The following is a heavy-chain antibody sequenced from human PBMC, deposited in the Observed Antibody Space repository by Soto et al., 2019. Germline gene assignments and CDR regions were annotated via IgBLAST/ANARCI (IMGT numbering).Heavy chain of an antibody. Sequence: GASVKVSCKASGYTLTSYYMPWVRRAPGQGLESMGGIIPMFGIITYEQKFQGRLTITSDRSATTAYMELISLRSDDTAVYYCAILTPITGVYRGQGAQVTVS. CDR3: AILTPITGVY. CDR1: GYTLTSYY. CDR2: IIPMFGII. D-gene: IGHD5-12*01. J-gene: IGHJ4*02. V-gene: IGHV1-69*10.